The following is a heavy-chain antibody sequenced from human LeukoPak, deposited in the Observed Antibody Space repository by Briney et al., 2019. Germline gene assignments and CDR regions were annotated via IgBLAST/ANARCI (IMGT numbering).Heavy chain of an antibody. CDR2: IKQDGSEK. J-gene: IGHJ4*02. CDR3: ARDIAVAADDY. D-gene: IGHD6-19*01. Sequence: GGSLRLSCAASGFTFSNYWMSWVRQAPGKGLEWVANIKQDGSEKYYVDSVKGRFTISRDNAKNSLYLQMNSLRAEDTAVYYCARDIAVAADDYWGQGTLVTVSS. V-gene: IGHV3-7*01. CDR1: GFTFSNYW.